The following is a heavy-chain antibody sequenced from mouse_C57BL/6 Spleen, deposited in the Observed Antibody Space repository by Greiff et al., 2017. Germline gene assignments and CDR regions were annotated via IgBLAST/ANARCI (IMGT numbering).Heavy chain of an antibody. CDR3: ARNHDGYSFAY. CDR1: GYTFTSYW. Sequence: QVQLQQPGAELVRPGTSVKLSCKASGYTFTSYWMHWVKQRPGQGLEWIGVIDPSDSYTNYNQKFKGKATLTVDPSSSTAYMQLSSLTSEDSAVYYCARNHDGYSFAYWGQGTLVTVSA. J-gene: IGHJ3*01. D-gene: IGHD2-3*01. V-gene: IGHV1-59*01. CDR2: IDPSDSYT.